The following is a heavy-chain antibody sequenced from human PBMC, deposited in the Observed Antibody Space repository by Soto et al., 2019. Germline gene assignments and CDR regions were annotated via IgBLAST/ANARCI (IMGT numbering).Heavy chain of an antibody. CDR2: ISAGGGSP. J-gene: IGHJ4*01. CDR1: GFAFGSYA. D-gene: IGHD3-16*02. V-gene: IGHV3-23*01. CDR3: AKDQYDFIWGTYHSYDS. Sequence: GGSLRLSCAASGFAFGSYAMGWVRQAPGKGLEWVSGISAGGGSPYYTDSVKGRFTISRDNSDNSVVLHMNSLRADDTAVYYCAKDQYDFIWGTYHSYDSWGQGTPVTVSS.